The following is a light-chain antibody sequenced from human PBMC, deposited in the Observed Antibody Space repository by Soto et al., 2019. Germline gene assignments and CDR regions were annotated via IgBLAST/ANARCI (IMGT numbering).Light chain of an antibody. CDR1: QSISSW. V-gene: IGKV1-5*03. Sequence: DIQMTQSPSTLSASVGDRVTITYRASQSISSWLAWYQQKPGKAPKLLIYKASSLESGVPSRFSGSGSGTEFTLTISSLQPDEFATYYCQQYTSYSRAFGQGTKVEIK. CDR3: QQYTSYSRA. CDR2: KAS. J-gene: IGKJ1*01.